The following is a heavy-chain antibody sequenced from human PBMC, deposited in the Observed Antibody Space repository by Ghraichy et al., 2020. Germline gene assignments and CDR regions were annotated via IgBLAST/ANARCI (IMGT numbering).Heavy chain of an antibody. Sequence: GGSLRLSCAASGSTLSGYSMNWVRQAPGKGLEWISYISKSSSTISYADSVKGRFTISRDNGKNSLFLQMNSLRDEDTAVYYCSTHPTYWGQGTLVTVSS. CDR1: GSTLSGYS. CDR3: STHPTY. V-gene: IGHV3-48*02. CDR2: ISKSSSTI. J-gene: IGHJ4*02.